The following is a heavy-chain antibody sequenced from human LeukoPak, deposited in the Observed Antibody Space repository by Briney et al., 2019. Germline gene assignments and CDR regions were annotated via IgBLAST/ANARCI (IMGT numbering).Heavy chain of an antibody. CDR3: VKGFNWYFDL. J-gene: IGHJ2*01. V-gene: IGHV3-30*02. CDR2: IWYDGSIK. Sequence: PGGSLRLSCAAPGFSFSDYGVHWVRQAPGKGLEWVAVIWYDGSIKYYRDSVKGRFTISRDNSRNTVYLQMNNLRAEDTAVYYCVKGFNWYFDLWGRGTLVTVSS. CDR1: GFSFSDYG.